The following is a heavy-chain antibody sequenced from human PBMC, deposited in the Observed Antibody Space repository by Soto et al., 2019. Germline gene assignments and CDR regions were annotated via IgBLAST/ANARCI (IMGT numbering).Heavy chain of an antibody. CDR2: ISAYNGDT. CDR3: ARDRGVAPPVAGNTHYYYYMDV. V-gene: IGHV1-18*01. J-gene: IGHJ6*03. D-gene: IGHD6-19*01. Sequence: QDQLVQSGGEVKKPGASVKVSCKASGYSFTNYGITWVRQAPGQGFEWMGWISAYNGDTNYAQKLQGRVTMTTDASTSTAYLEWRSLRSDDKTVYYCARDRGVAPPVAGNTHYYYYMDVWGKGTTVTVSS. CDR1: GYSFTNYG.